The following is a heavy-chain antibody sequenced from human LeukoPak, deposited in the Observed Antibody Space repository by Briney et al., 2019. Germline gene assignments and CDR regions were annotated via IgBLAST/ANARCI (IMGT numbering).Heavy chain of an antibody. V-gene: IGHV3-30*02. J-gene: IGHJ3*02. D-gene: IGHD6-13*01. Sequence: GGSLRLSCAASGFTFSSYGMHWVRQAPGKGLEWVAFTRYDGSNKYYADSVKGRFTISRDNAKNSLYLQMNSLRAEDTAVYYCARLGAAGTDAFDIWGQGTMVTVSS. CDR3: ARLGAAGTDAFDI. CDR2: TRYDGSNK. CDR1: GFTFSSYG.